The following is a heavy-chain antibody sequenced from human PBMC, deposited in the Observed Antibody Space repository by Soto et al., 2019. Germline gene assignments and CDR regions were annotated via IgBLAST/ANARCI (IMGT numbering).Heavy chain of an antibody. V-gene: IGHV4-34*01. CDR3: ARAGRRNRGYSGYGFGY. D-gene: IGHD5-12*01. J-gene: IGHJ4*02. CDR1: GGSFSGYY. Sequence: SETLSLTCAAYGGSFSGYYWSWIRQPPGKGLEWIGEINHSGSTNYNPSLKSRVTISVDTSKNQFSLKLSSVTAADTAVYYCARAGRRNRGYSGYGFGYWGQGTLVTVSS. CDR2: INHSGST.